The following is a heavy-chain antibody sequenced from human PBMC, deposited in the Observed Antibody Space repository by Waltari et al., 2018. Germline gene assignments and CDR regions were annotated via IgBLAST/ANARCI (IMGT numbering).Heavy chain of an antibody. Sequence: QVEESGGGVVQPGGSLRLSCVASGYPFNNYGMPGVRQAPGKGLEWLAVISSYGSGKYYADSVKSRFTRSRDNSKNMVYLQMNSLRPEDTAVYYCAKAGGIYNYPLDPWGQGTLVTVSS. D-gene: IGHD1-26*01. CDR3: AKAGGIYNYPLDP. CDR2: ISSYGSGK. CDR1: GYPFNNYG. J-gene: IGHJ5*02. V-gene: IGHV3-30*18.